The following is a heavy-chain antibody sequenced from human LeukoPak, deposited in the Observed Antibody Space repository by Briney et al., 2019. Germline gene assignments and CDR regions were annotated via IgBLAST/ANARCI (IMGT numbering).Heavy chain of an antibody. CDR2: MSTSGST. V-gene: IGHV4-61*02. CDR3: ARARVDTEGEFDP. Sequence: PSETLSLTCTVSGGSISSGTSYWSWIRQPAGRGLEWIGRMSTSGSTKYNPSLKSRVTISVDTSKNQFSLKLSSVTAADTAVYYCARARVDTEGEFDPWGQGTLVTVSS. D-gene: IGHD5-18*01. J-gene: IGHJ5*02. CDR1: GGSISSGTSY.